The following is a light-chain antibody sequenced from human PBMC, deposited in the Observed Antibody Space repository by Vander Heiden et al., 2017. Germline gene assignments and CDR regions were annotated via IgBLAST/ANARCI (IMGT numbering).Light chain of an antibody. Sequence: IQMTQSPSSLSASVGDRVTITCRASQSISSCLHWYQQKPGKAPNLLIYAASSLQSGAASRFSGSGSGTGFALTISSLQPEAVATYYCQRSHSTPWTYGQGTKVEYK. V-gene: IGKV1-39*01. CDR1: QSISSC. CDR2: AAS. CDR3: QRSHSTPWT. J-gene: IGKJ1*01.